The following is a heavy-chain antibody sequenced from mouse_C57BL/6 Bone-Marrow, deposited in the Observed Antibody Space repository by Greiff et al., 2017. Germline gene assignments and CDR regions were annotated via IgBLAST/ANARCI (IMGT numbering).Heavy chain of an antibody. CDR1: GYTFTSYG. CDR3: AGLYGSSYDWYDGV. CDR2: IYIGNGYT. V-gene: IGHV1-58*01. D-gene: IGHD1-1*01. Sequence: EVKLQQSGAELVRPGSSVKMSCKTSGYTFTSYGINWVKQRPGQGLEWIGYIYIGNGYTEYNEKFKGKATLTSDTSSSTAYMQLSSLTSEDSASYFCAGLYGSSYDWYDGVWDRGATVTVTT. J-gene: IGHJ1*03.